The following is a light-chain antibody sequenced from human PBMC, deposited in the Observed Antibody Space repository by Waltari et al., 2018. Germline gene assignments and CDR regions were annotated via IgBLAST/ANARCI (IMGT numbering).Light chain of an antibody. Sequence: DIVMTQSPDPLAVSLGERATINCKSSQSVSYTSNKKNCLAWYQQKPGQPPQLLIYWASTRESGVPDRFSGSGSETDFTLSISSLQAEDVAVYYCQQYYTTPHTFGQGTKVEIK. CDR2: WAS. CDR3: QQYYTTPHT. CDR1: QSVSYTSNKKNC. V-gene: IGKV4-1*01. J-gene: IGKJ1*01.